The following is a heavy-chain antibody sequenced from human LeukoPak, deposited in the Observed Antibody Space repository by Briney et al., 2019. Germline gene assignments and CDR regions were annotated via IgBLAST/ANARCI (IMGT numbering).Heavy chain of an antibody. CDR1: GFTFDDYA. D-gene: IGHD6-19*01. J-gene: IGHJ4*02. CDR3: AKDIRPVAGTSYFDY. CDR2: ISWNSGSI. V-gene: IGHV3-9*01. Sequence: GGSLRLSCAASGFTFDDYAMHWVRQAPGKGLEWVSGISWNSGSIGYADSVKGRFTISRDNAKNSLYLQMDSLRAEDTALYYCAKDIRPVAGTSYFDYWGQGTLVTVSS.